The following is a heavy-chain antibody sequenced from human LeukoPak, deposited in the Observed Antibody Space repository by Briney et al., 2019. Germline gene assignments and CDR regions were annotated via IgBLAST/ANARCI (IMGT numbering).Heavy chain of an antibody. CDR3: ARGPAGPYCGGDCYSPLIDY. CDR1: GYTFTGYY. J-gene: IGHJ4*02. D-gene: IGHD2-21*02. Sequence: ASVKVSCKASGYTFTGYYMHWVRQAPGQGLEWMGWINPNSGGTNYAQKFQGRVTMTRDTSISTAYMELSRLRSDDMAVYYCARGPAGPYCGGDCYSPLIDYWGQGTLVTVSS. CDR2: INPNSGGT. V-gene: IGHV1-2*02.